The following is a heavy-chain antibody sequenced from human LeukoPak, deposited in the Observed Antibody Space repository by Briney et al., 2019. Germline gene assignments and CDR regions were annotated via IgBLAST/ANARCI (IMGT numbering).Heavy chain of an antibody. CDR3: ARGLELGEEGYYFDY. V-gene: IGHV1-69*05. CDR2: IIPIFGTA. D-gene: IGHD1-7*01. Sequence: SVKVSCKASGSTFSSYAISWVRQAPGQGLEWMGRIIPIFGTANYAQKFQGRVTITTDESTSTAYMELSSLRSEDTAVYYCARGLELGEEGYYFDYWGQGTLVTVSS. J-gene: IGHJ4*02. CDR1: GSTFSSYA.